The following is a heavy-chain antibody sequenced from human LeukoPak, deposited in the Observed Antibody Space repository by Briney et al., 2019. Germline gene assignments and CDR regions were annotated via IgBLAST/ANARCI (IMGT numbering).Heavy chain of an antibody. CDR1: GGSISSSSYY. V-gene: IGHV4-39*01. Sequence: PSETLSLTCTVSGGSISSSSYYWGWIRQPPGKGLEWIGSIYYSGSTYYNPSLKSRVTISVDTSKNQFSLKLSSVTAADTAVYYCARLYGGVIDYWGQGTLVTVSS. CDR2: IYYSGST. J-gene: IGHJ4*02. D-gene: IGHD4-23*01. CDR3: ARLYGGVIDY.